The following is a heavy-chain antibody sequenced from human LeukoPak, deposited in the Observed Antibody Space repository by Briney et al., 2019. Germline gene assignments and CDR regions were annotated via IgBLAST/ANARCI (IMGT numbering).Heavy chain of an antibody. D-gene: IGHD3-22*01. Sequence: GGSLRLSCAASGFTFSSYSMNWVRQAPGKGLEWVSSISSSSSYIYYADSVKGRFTISRDNAKNSLYLQMNSLRAEDTAVYYCARGFDDSSGIDYWGQGTLVTVSS. CDR2: ISSSSSYI. J-gene: IGHJ4*02. V-gene: IGHV3-21*01. CDR3: ARGFDDSSGIDY. CDR1: GFTFSSYS.